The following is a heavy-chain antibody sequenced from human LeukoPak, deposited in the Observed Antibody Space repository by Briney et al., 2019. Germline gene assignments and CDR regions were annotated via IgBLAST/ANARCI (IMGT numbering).Heavy chain of an antibody. CDR1: GFTFSSYA. CDR2: ISGSGGRT. CDR3: ARGMANAPYYDFWSGYYTPDY. J-gene: IGHJ4*02. Sequence: LAGGSLRLSCAASGFTFSSYATSWVRQAPGKGLEWVSAISGSGGRTYYADSVKGRFTISRDNAKNTLYLQMNSLRAEDTAVYYCARGMANAPYYDFWSGYYTPDYWGQGTLVTVSS. V-gene: IGHV3-23*01. D-gene: IGHD3-3*01.